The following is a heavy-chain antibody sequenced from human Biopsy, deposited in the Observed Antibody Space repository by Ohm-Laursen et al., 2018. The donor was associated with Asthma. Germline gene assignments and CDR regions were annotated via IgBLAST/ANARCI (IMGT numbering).Heavy chain of an antibody. CDR1: GFVFSQCG. CDR2: VSSDGHNK. J-gene: IGHJ3*02. Sequence: RSLRLSCTASGFVFSQCGMHWVRQGPGKGLEWVALVSSDGHNKYYEDSVKGRFTISRDNSRNRLYLQISRLTVEDSAVYFCARQSGQDYGDSSGFDIWGQGTKVAVSS. V-gene: IGHV3-30*03. D-gene: IGHD3-22*01. CDR3: ARQSGQDYGDSSGFDI.